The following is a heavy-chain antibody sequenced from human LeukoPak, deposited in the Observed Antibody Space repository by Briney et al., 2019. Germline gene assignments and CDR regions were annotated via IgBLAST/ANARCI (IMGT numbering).Heavy chain of an antibody. J-gene: IGHJ4*02. CDR2: ITSDGSST. CDR3: ARGRDGSQSPIDD. V-gene: IGHV3-74*01. CDR1: GFTLSNYW. D-gene: IGHD5-24*01. Sequence: GGSLRLSCAASGFTLSNYWMHWVRQAPGKGLVWVSRITSDGSSTNYADSVKGRLTISRDNAKNSLYLQMNSLRAEDTAVYYCARGRDGSQSPIDDWGQGTLVTVSS.